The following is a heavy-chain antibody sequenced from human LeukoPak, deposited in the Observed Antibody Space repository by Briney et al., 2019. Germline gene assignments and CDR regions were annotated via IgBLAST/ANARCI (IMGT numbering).Heavy chain of an antibody. CDR1: GYSFISNY. CDR2: MHPGNGNT. J-gene: IGHJ4*02. D-gene: IGHD2-21*02. Sequence: ASVKVSCKASGYSFISNYIQWVRQAPGLRPEWMGWMHPGNGNTRYAEKFQGRATMTRYTSINTAYMDLSSPRSDDTAVYYCAREGSYCVGGDCYSFAFWGQGTLITVSS. V-gene: IGHV1-2*02. CDR3: AREGSYCVGGDCYSFAF.